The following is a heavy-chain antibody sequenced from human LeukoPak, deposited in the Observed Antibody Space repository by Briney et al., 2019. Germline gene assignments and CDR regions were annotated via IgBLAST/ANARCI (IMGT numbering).Heavy chain of an antibody. V-gene: IGHV3-23*01. Sequence: GGSLRLSCIASGFTVYNFAMSWVRQAPGKGLEWVSLITGGGGSTDYADSVKGRFTISRDNSKNTLYLQMNSLRAEDTAVYYCAKDPQVSGSGYYFDYWGQGTLVTVSS. CDR2: ITGGGGST. CDR3: AKDPQVSGSGYYFDY. CDR1: GFTVYNFA. D-gene: IGHD3-22*01. J-gene: IGHJ4*02.